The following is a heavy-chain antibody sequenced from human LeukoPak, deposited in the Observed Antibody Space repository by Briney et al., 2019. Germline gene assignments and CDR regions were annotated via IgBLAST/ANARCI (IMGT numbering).Heavy chain of an antibody. CDR1: GFTFSDYY. D-gene: IGHD6-19*01. V-gene: IGHV3-11*06. CDR2: ISSSSSYI. CDR3: ARDPIGSGWSYY. J-gene: IGHJ4*02. Sequence: PGGSLRLSCAASGFTFSDYYMSWIRQAPGKGLEWVSSISSSSSYIYYADSVKGRFTISRDNAKNSLYLQMNSLRAEDTAVYYCARDPIGSGWSYYWGQGTLVTVSS.